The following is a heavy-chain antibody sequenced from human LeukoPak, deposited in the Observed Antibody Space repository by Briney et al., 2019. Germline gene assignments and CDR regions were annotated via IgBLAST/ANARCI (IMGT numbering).Heavy chain of an antibody. V-gene: IGHV1-2*02. CDR1: GYTFTGYY. CDR2: INPNSGGT. D-gene: IGHD4-17*01. J-gene: IGHJ3*02. CDR3: ARVSYGATIGAFDI. Sequence: ASVKVSCKASGYTFTGYYMHWVRQAPGQGLEWMGWINPNSGGTNYAQKFQGRVTMTRDTSISTAYMELSRLRSDDTAVYYCARVSYGATIGAFDIWGQGTMVTVSS.